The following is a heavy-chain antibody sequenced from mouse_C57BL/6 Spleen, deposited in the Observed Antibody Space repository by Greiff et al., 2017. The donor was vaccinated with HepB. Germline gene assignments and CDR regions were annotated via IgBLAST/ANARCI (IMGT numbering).Heavy chain of an antibody. CDR3: ARRTGTRYFDY. CDR2: ISYDGSN. D-gene: IGHD4-1*01. Sequence: EVHLVESGPGLVKPSPSLSLTCSVTGYSITSGYYWNWIRQFPGNKLEWMGYISYDGSNNYNPSLKNRSSITRDTSKNQFFLKLNSVTTEDTATYYCARRTGTRYFDYWGQGTTLTVSS. J-gene: IGHJ2*01. V-gene: IGHV3-6*01. CDR1: GYSITSGYY.